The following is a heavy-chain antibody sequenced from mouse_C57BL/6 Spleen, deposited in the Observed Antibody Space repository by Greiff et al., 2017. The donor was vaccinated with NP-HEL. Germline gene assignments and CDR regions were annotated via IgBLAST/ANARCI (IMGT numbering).Heavy chain of an antibody. CDR1: GYTFTSYW. CDR3: ALITTVVPLSSY. CDR2: IYPGSGST. J-gene: IGHJ2*01. Sequence: QVQLQQPGAELVKPGASVKMSCKASGYTFTSYWITWVKQRPGQGLEWIGDIYPGSGSTNYNEKFKSKATLTVDTSSSTAYMQLSSLTSEDSAVYYWALITTVVPLSSYWGQGTTLTVSS. D-gene: IGHD1-1*01. V-gene: IGHV1-55*01.